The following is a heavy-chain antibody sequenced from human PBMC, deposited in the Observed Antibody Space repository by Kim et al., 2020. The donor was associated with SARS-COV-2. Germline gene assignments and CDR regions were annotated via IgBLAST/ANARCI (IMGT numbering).Heavy chain of an antibody. D-gene: IGHD5-12*01. CDR1: GGSISSYY. V-gene: IGHV4-59*01. CDR3: ARYGYSGYDSYYYYYGMDV. J-gene: IGHJ6*02. Sequence: SETLSLTCTVSGGSISSYYWSWIRQPPGKGLEWIGYIYYSGSTNYNPSLKSRVTISVDTSKNQFSLKLSSVTAADTAVYYCARYGYSGYDSYYYYYGMDVWGQGPRSPSP. CDR2: IYYSGST.